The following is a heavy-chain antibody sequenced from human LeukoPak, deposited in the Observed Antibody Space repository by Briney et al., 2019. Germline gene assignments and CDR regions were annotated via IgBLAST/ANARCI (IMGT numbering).Heavy chain of an antibody. CDR1: GGTFSSYA. D-gene: IGHD2-2*01. CDR2: IIPFFGTA. J-gene: IGHJ4*02. Sequence: SVKVSCKASGGTFSSYAISWVRQAPGQGLEWVGGIIPFFGTANYAQKFHGRVTITADESTSTAYMELSSLRSEATAVYYCASSPGVVPAASYFDSWGQGTLVTVSS. CDR3: ASSPGVVPAASYFDS. V-gene: IGHV1-69*13.